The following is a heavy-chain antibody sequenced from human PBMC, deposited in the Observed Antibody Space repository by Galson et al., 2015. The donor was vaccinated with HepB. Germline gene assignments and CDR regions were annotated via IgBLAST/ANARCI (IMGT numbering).Heavy chain of an antibody. D-gene: IGHD3-22*01. CDR2: IYPGDSDT. J-gene: IGHJ6*02. Sequence: QSGAEVKKPGESLKISCKGSGYSFTSYWIGWVRQMPGKGLEWMGIIYPGDSDTRYSPSFQGQVTISADKSISTAYLQWSSLKASDTAMYYCATYYYDSSGYYYYYGMDVWGQGTTVTVSS. CDR1: GYSFTSYW. CDR3: ATYYYDSSGYYYYYGMDV. V-gene: IGHV5-51*03.